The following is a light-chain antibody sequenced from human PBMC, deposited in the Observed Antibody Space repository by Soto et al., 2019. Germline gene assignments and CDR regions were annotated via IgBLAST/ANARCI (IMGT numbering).Light chain of an antibody. CDR1: QSVSSY. V-gene: IGKV3-11*01. Sequence: EIVLTQSPATLSLSPGERATLSCRASQSVSSYLAWYQQKPGQAPRLLIYDASNRATGIPPRFSGSGSGTEFTLTISSLQSEDFALYYCHQYNSWPPGTFGQGTKVDIK. CDR3: HQYNSWPPGT. CDR2: DAS. J-gene: IGKJ2*01.